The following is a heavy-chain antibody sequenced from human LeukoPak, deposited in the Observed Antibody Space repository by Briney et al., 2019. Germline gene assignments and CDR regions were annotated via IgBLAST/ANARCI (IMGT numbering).Heavy chain of an antibody. CDR2: INHSGST. CDR1: GGSFSGYY. D-gene: IGHD3-22*01. V-gene: IGHV4-34*01. CDR3: ARVDYDSSGVDY. J-gene: IGHJ4*02. Sequence: PSETLSLTCAVYGGSFSGYYWSWIRQPPGKGLEWIGEINHSGSTNYNPSLKGRVTISVDTSKNQFSLKLSSVTAADTAVYYCARVDYDSSGVDYWGQGTLVTVSS.